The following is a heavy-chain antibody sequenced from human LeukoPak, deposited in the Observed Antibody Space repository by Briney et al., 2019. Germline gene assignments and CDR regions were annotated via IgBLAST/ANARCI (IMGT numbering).Heavy chain of an antibody. J-gene: IGHJ3*02. Sequence: SETLSLTCTVSGGSISSYYWSWIRQPAGKGLEWIGRIYTSGSTNYNPSLKSRVTMSVDTSKNQFSLKLSSVTAADTAVYYCGREPRITMIVNSNGGAFDIWGQGTMVTVSS. CDR3: GREPRITMIVNSNGGAFDI. CDR1: GGSISSYY. CDR2: IYTSGST. V-gene: IGHV4-4*07. D-gene: IGHD3-22*01.